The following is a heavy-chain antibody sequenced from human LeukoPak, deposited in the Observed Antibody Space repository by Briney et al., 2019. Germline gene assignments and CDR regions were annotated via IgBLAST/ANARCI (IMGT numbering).Heavy chain of an antibody. Sequence: SETLSLTCSVSGGSISSGAYYWSWIRQHPGKGLEWIGYIYYSGSTYYNPSLKSRVTISLDTSKNQFSLKLSSVTAADTAVYYCARGTPIHGGKGGWFDPWGQGTLVTVSS. J-gene: IGHJ5*02. D-gene: IGHD4-23*01. V-gene: IGHV4-31*03. CDR1: GGSISSGAYY. CDR3: ARGTPIHGGKGGWFDP. CDR2: IYYSGST.